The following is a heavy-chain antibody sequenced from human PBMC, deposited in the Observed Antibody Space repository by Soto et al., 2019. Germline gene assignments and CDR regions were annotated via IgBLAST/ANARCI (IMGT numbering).Heavy chain of an antibody. CDR1: GFTFSSYA. D-gene: IGHD1-1*01. J-gene: IGHJ4*02. V-gene: IGHV3-74*01. Sequence: GGSLRLSCAASGFTFSSYAMHWVRQTPGTGLVWVSRISNDGSITNYADSVKGRFTISRDNAKNTLYLQMNSLRAGDTAVYYCAKDLTWNQADYWGQGALVTVSS. CDR3: AKDLTWNQADY. CDR2: ISNDGSIT.